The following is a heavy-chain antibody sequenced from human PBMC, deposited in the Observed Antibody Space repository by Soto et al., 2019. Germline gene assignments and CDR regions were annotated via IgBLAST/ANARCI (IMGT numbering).Heavy chain of an antibody. CDR2: ISYDGSDK. V-gene: IGHV3-30*03. D-gene: IGHD3-10*01. J-gene: IGHJ4*02. CDR1: GFPFTSYG. CDR3: VGGQYYFEY. Sequence: QVQLVESGGGVVQPGRSLRLSCAASGFPFTSYGMHWVREGPDKGLEWVAIISYDGSDKYYADSVKGRFTISRDNSKNILYLQMNSLRPEDRALYYCVGGQYYFEYLGQGTLVIVSS.